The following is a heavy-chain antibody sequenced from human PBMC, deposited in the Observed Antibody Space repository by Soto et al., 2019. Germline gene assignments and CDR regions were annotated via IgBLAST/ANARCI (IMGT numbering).Heavy chain of an antibody. J-gene: IGHJ6*02. CDR2: IWHVGNT. D-gene: IGHD3-10*01. CDR3: ARARRRGTMVGVDYGMDV. CDR1: GVSMSSTNC. Sequence: QVLVQESGPGLVKPSGTLSLTCGVSGVSMSSTNCWSWVRLPPGKGLEWIGDIWHVGNTYYNPSLKSRVTISVDNPNSQFSLTLTSLTAADSAIYYCARARRRGTMVGVDYGMDVWGQGTTVDVSS. V-gene: IGHV4-4*02.